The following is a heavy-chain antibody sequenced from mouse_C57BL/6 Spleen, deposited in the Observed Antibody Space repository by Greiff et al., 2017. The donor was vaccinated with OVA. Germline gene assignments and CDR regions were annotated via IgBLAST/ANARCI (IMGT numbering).Heavy chain of an antibody. CDR3: ARSGSGPPYWDIDV. V-gene: IGHV1-50*01. D-gene: IGHD3-1*01. Sequence: QVQLQQPGAELVKPGASVKLSCKASGYTFTSYWMQWVKQRPEQGLDWIGEIVPSDGYTNYNQKFKGKATLTVDTSSSTAYMQLSSLTSEDSAVYYCARSGSGPPYWDIDVWGTGTTVTVSS. CDR2: IVPSDGYT. J-gene: IGHJ1*03. CDR1: GYTFTSYW.